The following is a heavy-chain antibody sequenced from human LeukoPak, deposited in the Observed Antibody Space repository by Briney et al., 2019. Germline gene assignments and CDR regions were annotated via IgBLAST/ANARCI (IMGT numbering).Heavy chain of an antibody. V-gene: IGHV3-48*01. CDR1: GFTFKRYT. CDR3: ARDRFVARPPKPTAFDI. D-gene: IGHD6-6*01. CDR2: INNSSDSK. J-gene: IGHJ3*02. Sequence: GGSLRLSCAASGFTFKRYTMNWVRQAPGKGLEWVSYINNSSDSKYYADSVKGRFTISRDNANNSPFLQMNSLRAEDTAVYYCARDRFVARPPKPTAFDIWGQGTMVTVSS.